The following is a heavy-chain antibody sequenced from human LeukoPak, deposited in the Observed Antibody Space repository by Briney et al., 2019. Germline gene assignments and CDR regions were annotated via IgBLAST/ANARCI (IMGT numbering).Heavy chain of an antibody. CDR1: GYTFTGYY. Sequence: ASVKVSCKASGYTFTGYYMHWVRQAPGQGLEWMGWINPNSGGTNYAQKFQGRVTMTRDTSISTAYMELSRLRSDDTAVYYCARGGLTRGYDILTGYGNYYYGMDVWGQGTTVTVSS. CDR3: ARGGLTRGYDILTGYGNYYYGMDV. CDR2: INPNSGGT. V-gene: IGHV1-2*02. J-gene: IGHJ6*02. D-gene: IGHD3-9*01.